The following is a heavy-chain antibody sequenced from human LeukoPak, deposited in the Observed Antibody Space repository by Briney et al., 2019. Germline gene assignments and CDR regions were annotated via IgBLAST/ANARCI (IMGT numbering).Heavy chain of an antibody. J-gene: IGHJ4*02. CDR3: ARVRGRAMGFF. D-gene: IGHD2/OR15-2a*01. Sequence: GASVKVSCKASGYTFTGYYMHWVRQAPGQGLEWMGWINPNSGGTNYAQKFQGRVTMTRNTSISTAYMELSSLRSEDTAVYYCARVRGRAMGFFWGQGTLVTVSS. CDR1: GYTFTGYY. V-gene: IGHV1-2*02. CDR2: INPNSGGT.